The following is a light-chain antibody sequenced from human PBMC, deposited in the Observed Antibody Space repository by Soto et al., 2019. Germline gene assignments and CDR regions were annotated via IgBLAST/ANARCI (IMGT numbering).Light chain of an antibody. V-gene: IGKV3-20*01. CDR2: GAS. CDR3: QQYGSSPIT. J-gene: IGKJ5*01. Sequence: EIVLTQSPGTLSLSPGERATLSCRASQSVNTNYLAWYQQKSGQAPRLLIYGASSRATGIPDRFSGSGSGTEFTLPISRLEPEDFAAYFCQQYGSSPITFGQGTRLEIK. CDR1: QSVNTNY.